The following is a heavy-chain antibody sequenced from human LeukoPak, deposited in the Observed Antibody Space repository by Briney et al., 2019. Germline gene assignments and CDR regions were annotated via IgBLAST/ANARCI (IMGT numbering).Heavy chain of an antibody. J-gene: IGHJ4*02. CDR3: ATHADYYYDSSGYEYHFDY. CDR1: GGSISSYY. Sequence: PSETLSLTCTVSGGSISSYYWSWIRQPPGKGLEWIGYIYYSGSTNYNPSLKSRVTISVDTSKNQFSLKLSSVTAADTAVYYCATHADYYYDSSGYEYHFDYWGQGTLVTVSS. D-gene: IGHD3-22*01. CDR2: IYYSGST. V-gene: IGHV4-59*01.